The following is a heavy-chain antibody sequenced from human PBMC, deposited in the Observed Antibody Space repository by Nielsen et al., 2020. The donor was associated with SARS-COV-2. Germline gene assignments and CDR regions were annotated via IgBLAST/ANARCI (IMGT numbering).Heavy chain of an antibody. D-gene: IGHD6-6*01. CDR3: AKGKYSSSSRGDYFDY. J-gene: IGHJ4*02. V-gene: IGHV3-30*18. CDR2: ISYDGSNK. CDR1: GFTFSSYG. Sequence: GESLKISCAASGFTFSSYGMHWVRQAPGKGLEWVAVISYDGSNKYYADSVKSRFTISRDNSKNTLYLQMNSLRAEDTAVYYCAKGKYSSSSRGDYFDYWGQGTLVTVSS.